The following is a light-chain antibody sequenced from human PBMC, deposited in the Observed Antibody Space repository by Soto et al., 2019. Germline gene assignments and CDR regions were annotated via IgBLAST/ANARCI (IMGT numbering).Light chain of an antibody. Sequence: QSALTQPASVSGSPGQSITISCTGTSRDVGGYNYVSWHQQHPGKAPKVIITEVSNRPSGVSNRFSASKSGNTASLTISGRHAEDEADYCCSSSVNYNTFVIFGGGTKLTVL. V-gene: IGLV2-14*01. CDR2: EVS. CDR1: SRDVGGYNY. CDR3: SSSVNYNTFVI. J-gene: IGLJ2*01.